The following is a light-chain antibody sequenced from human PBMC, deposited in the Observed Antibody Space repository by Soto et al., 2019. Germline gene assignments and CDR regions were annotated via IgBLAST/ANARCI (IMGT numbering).Light chain of an antibody. CDR3: QQYGRPWT. CDR2: AAS. Sequence: ENVLTQSPGTLSLSPGERATPSCRASQSVYSSLLAWYQQKPGQTPRLLIYAASSRATGIPDRFSGTGSGTDFTLTISKLEPEDVAVYYCQQYGRPWTFGQGTKVEIK. V-gene: IGKV3-20*01. CDR1: QSVYSSL. J-gene: IGKJ1*01.